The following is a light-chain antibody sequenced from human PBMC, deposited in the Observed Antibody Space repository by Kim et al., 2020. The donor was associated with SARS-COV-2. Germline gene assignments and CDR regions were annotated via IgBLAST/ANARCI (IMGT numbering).Light chain of an antibody. CDR2: DAS. Sequence: DIQMTQSPSTLSASVGDIVSITCRASQNINRWLAWYQQKPGKAPKVLIYDASTVETGVPSRFSGSGSGTEFTLTISSLQPDDFATYYCQHHNTYPITFGQGTRLEIK. CDR3: QHHNTYPIT. CDR1: QNINRW. V-gene: IGKV1-5*01. J-gene: IGKJ5*01.